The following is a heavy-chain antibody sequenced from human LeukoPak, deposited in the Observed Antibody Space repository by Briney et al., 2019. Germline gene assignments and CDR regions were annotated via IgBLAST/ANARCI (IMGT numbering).Heavy chain of an antibody. CDR1: GYTFTSYY. J-gene: IGHJ4*02. Sequence: APVKVSCKASGYTFTSYYMHWVRQAPGQGLEWMGIINPSGGSTSYAQKFQGRVTMTRDMSTSTVYMELSSLRSEDTAVYYCARTLRLGELSLYAWGQGTLVTVSS. CDR3: ARTLRLGELSLYA. CDR2: INPSGGST. D-gene: IGHD3-16*02. V-gene: IGHV1-46*01.